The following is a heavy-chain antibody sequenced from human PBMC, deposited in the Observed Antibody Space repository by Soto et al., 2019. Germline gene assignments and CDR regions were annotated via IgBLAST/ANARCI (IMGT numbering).Heavy chain of an antibody. CDR1: GGTFSSYA. Sequence: QVQLVQSGAEVKKPGSSVKVSCKASGGTFSSYAISWVRQAPGQGLEWMGGIIPIFGTANYAQKFQGRVTITAEESTSTAYMELSSMRSEDTAVYYCARGKTYYYDSSGYYYDHERFDYWGQGTLVTVSS. V-gene: IGHV1-69*01. CDR2: IIPIFGTA. J-gene: IGHJ4*02. D-gene: IGHD3-22*01. CDR3: ARGKTYYYDSSGYYYDHERFDY.